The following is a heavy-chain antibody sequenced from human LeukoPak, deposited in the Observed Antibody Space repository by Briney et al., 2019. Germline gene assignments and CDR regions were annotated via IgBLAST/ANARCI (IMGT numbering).Heavy chain of an antibody. CDR2: ISGSGGST. V-gene: IGHV3-23*01. J-gene: IGHJ6*03. CDR3: ARHRTGYSHASVYYYYMDV. Sequence: PGGSLRLSCAASGFTFSSYGMSWVRQAPGKGLEWVSAISGSGGSTYYADSVKGRFTISRDNSKNTLYLQMNSLRAEDTAVYYCARHRTGYSHASVYYYYMDVWGKGTTVTVSS. D-gene: IGHD5-18*01. CDR1: GFTFSSYG.